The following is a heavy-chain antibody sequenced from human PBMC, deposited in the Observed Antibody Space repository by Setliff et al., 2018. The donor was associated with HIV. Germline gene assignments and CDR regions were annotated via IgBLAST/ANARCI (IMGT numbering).Heavy chain of an antibody. V-gene: IGHV4-59*01. CDR1: IDSISSYY. D-gene: IGHD3-22*01. J-gene: IGHJ5*02. CDR2: IYTSEST. CDR3: ARDMMYHYDRSGSFGWFGP. Sequence: SETLSLTCTVSIDSISSYYWSWIRQPPGKGLEWIGYIYTSESTKYNPSLKSRVTISLDTSKNQFSLNLSSVTAADTAVYFCARDMMYHYDRSGSFGWFGPWGQGTQVTVSS.